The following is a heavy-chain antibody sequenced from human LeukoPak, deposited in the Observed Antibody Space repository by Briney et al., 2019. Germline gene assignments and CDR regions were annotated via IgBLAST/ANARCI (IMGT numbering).Heavy chain of an antibody. Sequence: GGSLRLSCAASGFPFSSYAMSWVRQAPGKGLEWVSAISGSGGSTYYADSVKGRFTISRDNSKNTLYLQMNSLRAEDTAVYYCARDHGRYCSGGSCYFGGFFEYWGQGTLGTVSS. CDR2: ISGSGGST. CDR1: GFPFSSYA. J-gene: IGHJ4*02. D-gene: IGHD2-15*01. V-gene: IGHV3-23*01. CDR3: ARDHGRYCSGGSCYFGGFFEY.